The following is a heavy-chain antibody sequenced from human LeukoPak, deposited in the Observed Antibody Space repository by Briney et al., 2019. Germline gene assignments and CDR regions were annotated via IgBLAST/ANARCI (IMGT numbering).Heavy chain of an antibody. CDR2: IGTAGDP. CDR1: GFTFSSYD. D-gene: IGHD3-10*01. CDR3: VGLWFGECHFDY. J-gene: IGHJ4*02. V-gene: IGHV3-13*05. Sequence: GGSLRLSCAASGFTFSSYDMHWVRQATGKGLEWVSAIGTAGDPYYPGSVKGRFTISRENAKNSLYLQMNSLRAGDTAVYYCVGLWFGECHFDYWGQGTLVTVSS.